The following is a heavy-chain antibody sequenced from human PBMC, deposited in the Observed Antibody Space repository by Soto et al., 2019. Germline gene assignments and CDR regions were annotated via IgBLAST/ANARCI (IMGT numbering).Heavy chain of an antibody. CDR2: IWYDGSNK. J-gene: IGHJ4*02. CDR3: ARKLGTSAFDY. V-gene: IGHV3-33*01. Sequence: GGSLRLSCAASGFTFSSYGMHWVRQAPGKGLEWVAVIWYDGSNKYYADTVKGRFTISRDNSKNTLYLQMNSLRAEDTAVYYCARKLGTSAFDYWGQGTLVTVS. D-gene: IGHD3-10*01. CDR1: GFTFSSYG.